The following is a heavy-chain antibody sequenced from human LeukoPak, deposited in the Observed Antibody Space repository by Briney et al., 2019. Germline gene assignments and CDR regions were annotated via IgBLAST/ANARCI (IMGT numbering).Heavy chain of an antibody. CDR3: ARGRDHFDY. Sequence: GGSLRLSCAASGFIFRNYWMSWVRQAPGKGLEWVANIKQDGNEKNYVDYVKGRFTISRDNAKNSLYLQMNSLRAEDTAVYYCARGRDHFDYWGQGTLVTVSS. CDR2: IKQDGNEK. J-gene: IGHJ4*02. D-gene: IGHD2-21*02. CDR1: GFIFRNYW. V-gene: IGHV3-7*04.